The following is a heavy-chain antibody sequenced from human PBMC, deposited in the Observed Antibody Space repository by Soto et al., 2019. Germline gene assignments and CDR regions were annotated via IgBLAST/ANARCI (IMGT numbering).Heavy chain of an antibody. V-gene: IGHV3-74*01. Sequence: TGGSLRLSCAASGFTFSSYWMHWVRQAPGKGLVWVPRINSDGSSTSYADSVKGRFTISRDNAKNTLYLQMNSLRAEDTAVYYCARDEVLYGSGVGDYYYYGMDVWGQGTTVTVSS. CDR2: INSDGSST. CDR3: ARDEVLYGSGVGDYYYYGMDV. CDR1: GFTFSSYW. D-gene: IGHD3-10*01. J-gene: IGHJ6*02.